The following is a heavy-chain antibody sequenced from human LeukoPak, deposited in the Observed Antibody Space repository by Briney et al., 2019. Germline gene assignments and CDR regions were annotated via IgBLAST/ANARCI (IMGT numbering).Heavy chain of an antibody. J-gene: IGHJ4*02. Sequence: PGGSLRLSCAASGFTFSTYWMSWVRQAPGKGLEWVANIKGDGSEIYYVDSVKGRFTISRDNAKNTLYLQMNSLRAEDTAMYYCARGKSAGIWGQGTLVTVSS. CDR3: ARGKSAGI. CDR1: GFTFSTYW. CDR2: IKGDGSEI. V-gene: IGHV3-7*01.